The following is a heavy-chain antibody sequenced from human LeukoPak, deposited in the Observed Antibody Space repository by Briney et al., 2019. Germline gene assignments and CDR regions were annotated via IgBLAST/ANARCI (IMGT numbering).Heavy chain of an antibody. CDR1: GFTVSSNY. CDR2: IYSGGST. V-gene: IGHV3-66*01. Sequence: GGSLRLSCAASGFTVSSNYMSWVRQAPGKGLEWVSVIYSGGSTYYADSVKGRFTISRDNSKNTLYLQMNSLRAEDTAVYYCASFQYYDYVWGSYGIDIWGQGTMVTVSS. J-gene: IGHJ3*02. D-gene: IGHD3-16*01. CDR3: ASFQYYDYVWGSYGIDI.